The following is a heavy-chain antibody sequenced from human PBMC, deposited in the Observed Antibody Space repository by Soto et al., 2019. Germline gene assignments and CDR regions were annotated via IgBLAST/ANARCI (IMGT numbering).Heavy chain of an antibody. CDR1: GGSISSSSYY. CDR2: IYYSGST. D-gene: IGHD3-22*01. Sequence: QLQLQESGPGLVKPSETLSLTCTVSGGSISSSSYYWGWIRQPPGKGLEWIGSIYYSGSTYYNPSLKSRVTISVDTSKNQFSLKLSSVTAADTAVCYCARPWYYYDSSGYYKGDYFDYWGQGTLVTVSS. V-gene: IGHV4-39*01. J-gene: IGHJ4*02. CDR3: ARPWYYYDSSGYYKGDYFDY.